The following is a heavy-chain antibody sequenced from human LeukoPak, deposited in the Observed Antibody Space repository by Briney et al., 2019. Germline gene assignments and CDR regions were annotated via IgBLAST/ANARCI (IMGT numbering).Heavy chain of an antibody. Sequence: ASVKVSCKASGGTFSSYDISWVRQAPGQGLEWMGWISAYNGNTNYAQKLQGRVTMTTDTSTSTAYMELRSLRSDDTAVYYCARVEAAAGIYYYYYMDVWGKGTTVTISS. V-gene: IGHV1-18*01. CDR2: ISAYNGNT. J-gene: IGHJ6*03. CDR1: GGTFSSYD. D-gene: IGHD6-13*01. CDR3: ARVEAAAGIYYYYYMDV.